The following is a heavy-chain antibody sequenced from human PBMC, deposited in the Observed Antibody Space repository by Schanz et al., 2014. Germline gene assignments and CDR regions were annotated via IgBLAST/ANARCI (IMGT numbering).Heavy chain of an antibody. V-gene: IGHV3-11*01. D-gene: IGHD3-3*01. CDR1: GFPFSDYF. J-gene: IGHJ3*01. CDR3: AREQTIFGVTYTDAYDV. CDR2: ISGSGGST. Sequence: QVQLVDSGGGLVKPGGSLRLSCTASGFPFSDYFMAWIRQPPGRGLEWVSAISGSGGSTYYADSVKGRFTISRDNAKNSLYLQMKSLRVDDTAVYYCAREQTIFGVTYTDAYDVWGRGTMVTVSS.